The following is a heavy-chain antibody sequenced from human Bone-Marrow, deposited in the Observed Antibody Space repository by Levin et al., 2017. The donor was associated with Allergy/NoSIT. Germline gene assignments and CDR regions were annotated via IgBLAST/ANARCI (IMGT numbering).Heavy chain of an antibody. CDR3: AGNLAYVLLWFGESQGLFDY. CDR1: GGSISSSNW. CDR2: IYHSGST. Sequence: ASETLSLTCAVSGGSISSSNWWSWVRQPPGKGLEWIGEIYHSGSTNYNPSLKSRVTISVDKSKNQFSLKLSSVTAADTAVYYCAGNLAYVLLWFGESQGLFDYWGQGTLVTVSS. D-gene: IGHD3-10*01. V-gene: IGHV4-4*02. J-gene: IGHJ4*02.